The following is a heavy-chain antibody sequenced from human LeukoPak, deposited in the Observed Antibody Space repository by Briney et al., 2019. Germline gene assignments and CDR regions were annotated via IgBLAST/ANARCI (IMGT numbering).Heavy chain of an antibody. CDR2: ISAYNGNT. J-gene: IGHJ4*02. Sequence: ASVKVSCKASGYTFTSYGISWVRQAPGQGLEWMGWISAYNGNTNYAQKLQGRVTMTTDTPTDTAYMELSSLRSEDTAVYYCATYFKNLLEWLLWGQGTLVTVSS. CDR3: ATYFKNLLEWLL. D-gene: IGHD3-3*01. CDR1: GYTFTSYG. V-gene: IGHV1-18*01.